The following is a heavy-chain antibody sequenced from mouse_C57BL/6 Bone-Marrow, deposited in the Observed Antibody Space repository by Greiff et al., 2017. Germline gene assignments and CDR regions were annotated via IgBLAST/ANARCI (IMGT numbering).Heavy chain of an antibody. D-gene: IGHD2-12*01. J-gene: IGHJ1*03. V-gene: IGHV5-15*01. CDR1: GFTFSDYG. Sequence: EVQRVESGGGLVQPGGSLKLSCAASGFTFSDYGMAWVRQAPRKGPEWVAFISNLAYSIYYADTVTGRFTISRENAKNTLYLEMSSLRSEDTAMYYCARHDYSPPYFDVGGTGTTVTVSS. CDR3: ARHDYSPPYFDV. CDR2: ISNLAYSI.